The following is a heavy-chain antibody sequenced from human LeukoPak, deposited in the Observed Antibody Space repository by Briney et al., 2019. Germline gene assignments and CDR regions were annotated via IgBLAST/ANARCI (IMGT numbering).Heavy chain of an antibody. CDR3: ARWTGRGYQ. J-gene: IGHJ4*02. Sequence: PAGPLSLTCTVSGGSISSGSYYWSWIRQPAGKGLEWIGRIYTSGSTNYNPSLKSRVTISVDTSKNQFSLKLSSVTAADTAVYYCARWTGRGYQWGQGTLVTVSS. CDR2: IYTSGST. D-gene: IGHD3/OR15-3a*01. V-gene: IGHV4-61*02. CDR1: GGSISSGSYY.